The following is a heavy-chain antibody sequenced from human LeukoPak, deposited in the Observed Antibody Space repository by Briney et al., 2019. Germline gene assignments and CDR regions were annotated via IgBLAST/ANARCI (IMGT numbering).Heavy chain of an antibody. CDR1: GGSFSGYY. V-gene: IGHV4-34*01. CDR2: INHSGST. J-gene: IGHJ5*02. CDR3: ARGRRAAAGNWFDP. Sequence: SETLSLTCAVYGGSFSGYYWSWIRQPPGKGLEWIGEINHSGSTNYKPSLKSRVTISVDTSKNQFSLKLSSVTAADTAVYYCARGRRAAAGNWFDPWGQGTLVTVSS. D-gene: IGHD6-13*01.